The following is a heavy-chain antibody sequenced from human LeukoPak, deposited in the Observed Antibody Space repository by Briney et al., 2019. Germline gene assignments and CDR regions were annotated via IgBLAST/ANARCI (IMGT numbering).Heavy chain of an antibody. V-gene: IGHV3-23*01. CDR1: GFTFNSYA. Sequence: GGSLRLSCAASGFTFNSYAMSWVRQAPGKGLEWVSAISGSGGTTYYADSVKGRFTISRDNSKNTLYLQMNSLRAEDTAIYYCAKNCKWVRQLEKFDYWGQGTLVTVSS. CDR2: ISGSGGTT. CDR3: AKNCKWVRQLEKFDY. J-gene: IGHJ4*02. D-gene: IGHD2/OR15-2a*01.